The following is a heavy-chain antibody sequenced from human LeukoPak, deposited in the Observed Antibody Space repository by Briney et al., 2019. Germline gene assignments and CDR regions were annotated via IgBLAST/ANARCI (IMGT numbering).Heavy chain of an antibody. D-gene: IGHD3-9*01. CDR2: INPSGGST. Sequence: GASVKVSCKASGGTFSSYAISWVRQAPGQGLEWMGIINPSGGSTSYAQKFQGRVTMTRDMSTSTVYMELSSLRSEDTAVYYCARTRGMTYYDILTVQGAFDIWGQGTMVTVSS. J-gene: IGHJ3*02. CDR3: ARTRGMTYYDILTVQGAFDI. V-gene: IGHV1-46*01. CDR1: GGTFSSYA.